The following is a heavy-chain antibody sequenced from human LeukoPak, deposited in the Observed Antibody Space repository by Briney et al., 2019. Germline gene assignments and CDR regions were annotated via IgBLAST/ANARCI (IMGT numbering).Heavy chain of an antibody. D-gene: IGHD5-24*01. J-gene: IGHJ4*02. CDR1: GGSFSGYY. CDR2: INHSGST. V-gene: IGHV4-34*01. CDR3: ARAGDGYNFPDY. Sequence: SETLSLTCAVYGGSFSGYYWSWIRQPPGKGLEWIGEINHSGSTNYNPSFKSRVTISVDTSKNQFSLKLSSVTATDTAVYYCARAGDGYNFPDYWGQGTLVTVSS.